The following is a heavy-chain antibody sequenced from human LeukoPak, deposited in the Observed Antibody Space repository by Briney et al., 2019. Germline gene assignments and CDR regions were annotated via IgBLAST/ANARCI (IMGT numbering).Heavy chain of an antibody. Sequence: GASVTVSFTASGYTFTSYAMHWVRQAPGQRLEWMGWINAGNGNTKYSQKFQGRVTITRDTSASTAYMELSSLRSEDTAVYYCARELATMRDYWGQGTLVTVSS. D-gene: IGHD5-24*01. J-gene: IGHJ4*02. CDR2: INAGNGNT. V-gene: IGHV1-3*01. CDR3: ARELATMRDY. CDR1: GYTFTSYA.